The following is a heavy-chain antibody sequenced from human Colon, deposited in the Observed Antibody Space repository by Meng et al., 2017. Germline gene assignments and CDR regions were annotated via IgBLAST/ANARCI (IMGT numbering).Heavy chain of an antibody. D-gene: IGHD1-1*01. CDR2: VYHRGDT. V-gene: IGHV4-4*02. Sequence: GQTQEAGPGLVKPSGTLSLTFTVSGDSISRDIWWSWVRQPPGKGLEWIGEVYHRGDTNYNPSLKSRVVISVDRSKNQFSLNLSSVTAADTAVYYCGRDQGRQLINHWGQGTLGHRLL. CDR1: GDSISRDIW. J-gene: IGHJ4*02. CDR3: GRDQGRQLINH.